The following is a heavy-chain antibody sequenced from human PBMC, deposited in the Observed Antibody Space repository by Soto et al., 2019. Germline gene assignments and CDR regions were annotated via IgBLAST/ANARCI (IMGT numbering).Heavy chain of an antibody. D-gene: IGHD3-10*01. V-gene: IGHV5-51*01. Sequence: PGESLKISCKGSGYRFSTYWIGWVRQMPGKGLEWMGIIYPGDSYSDIKYSPSFQGQVTISADKSISTAYLQWGSLKASDTAMYYCVRHYVLQSAVAYWGQGTLVTVSS. CDR1: GYRFSTYW. CDR3: VRHYVLQSAVAY. J-gene: IGHJ4*02. CDR2: IYPGDSYSDI.